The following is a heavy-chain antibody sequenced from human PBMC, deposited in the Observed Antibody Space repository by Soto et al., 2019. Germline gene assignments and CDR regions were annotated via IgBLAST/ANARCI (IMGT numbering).Heavy chain of an antibody. J-gene: IGHJ6*02. CDR3: ARAGRPTGTREGRYYGMDV. CDR1: GDSVSSNSAA. V-gene: IGHV6-1*01. CDR2: TYYRSKWYN. Sequence: PSQTLSLTCAISGDSVSSNSAAWNWIRQSPSRGLEWLGRTYYRSKWYNDYAVSVKSRITINPDTSKNQFSLQLNSVTPEDTAVYYCARAGRPTGTREGRYYGMDVWGQGTTVTVSS. D-gene: IGHD1-1*01.